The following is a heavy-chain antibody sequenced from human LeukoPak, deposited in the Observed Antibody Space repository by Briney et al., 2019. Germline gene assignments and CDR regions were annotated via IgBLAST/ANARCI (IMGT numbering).Heavy chain of an antibody. CDR3: ARVGLWTAGCMDV. CDR1: DGSISSNSYY. Sequence: SETLSLTCTVSDGSISSNSYYWGWIRQPPGKGLEWIGSISYSGRTYYNPSLESRATISVDASKNQFSLKLSSVTAADTAVYYCARVGLWTAGCMDVWGKGTTVTVSS. CDR2: ISYSGRT. J-gene: IGHJ6*03. V-gene: IGHV4-39*07. D-gene: IGHD5-18*01.